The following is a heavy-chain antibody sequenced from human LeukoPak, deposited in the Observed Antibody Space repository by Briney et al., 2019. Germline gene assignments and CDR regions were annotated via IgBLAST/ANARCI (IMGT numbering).Heavy chain of an antibody. Sequence: SETLSLTCAVYGGSFSGYYWSGIRQPPGKGLEWIGEINHSGSTNYNPSLKSRVTISVDTSKNQFSLKLSSVTAADTAVYYCARRGLRYFYGKNWYFDLWGRGTLVTVSS. D-gene: IGHD3-9*01. CDR2: INHSGST. J-gene: IGHJ2*01. CDR3: ARRGLRYFYGKNWYFDL. CDR1: GGSFSGYY. V-gene: IGHV4-34*01.